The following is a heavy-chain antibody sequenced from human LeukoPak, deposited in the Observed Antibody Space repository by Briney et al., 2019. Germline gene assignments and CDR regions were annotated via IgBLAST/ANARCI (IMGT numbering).Heavy chain of an antibody. D-gene: IGHD6-19*01. Sequence: SETLSLTCTVSGGSISSYYWSWIRQPPGKGLEWIGYIYYSGGTNYNPSLKSRVTISVDKYKNQFSLKLSSVAAADTAVYYCARISGWLYYFDYWGRGTLVTVSS. V-gene: IGHV4-59*01. J-gene: IGHJ4*02. CDR1: GGSISSYY. CDR3: ARISGWLYYFDY. CDR2: IYYSGGT.